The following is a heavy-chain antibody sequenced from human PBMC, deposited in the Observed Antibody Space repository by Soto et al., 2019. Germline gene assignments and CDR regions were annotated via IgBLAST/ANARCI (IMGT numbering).Heavy chain of an antibody. D-gene: IGHD3-10*01. V-gene: IGHV3-30-3*01. CDR1: GFIFSTYA. J-gene: IGHJ6*02. Sequence: GGSLRLSCAASGFIFSTYAMHWVRQAPGKGLEWVAVISYDGTDKYYADSVKGRFTISRDNPRNTLYLQMNSLRTEDTAVYYCARDRDSGSFRYYYGMDVWGQGTTVT. CDR3: ARDRDSGSFRYYYGMDV. CDR2: ISYDGTDK.